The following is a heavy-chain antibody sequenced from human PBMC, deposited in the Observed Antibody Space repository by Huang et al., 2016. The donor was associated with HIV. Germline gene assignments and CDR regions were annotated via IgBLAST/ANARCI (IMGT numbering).Heavy chain of an antibody. V-gene: IGHV3-11*01. CDR1: GFTFSDDY. Sequence: QVPLVESGGGLVKPGGFLRLSCAVSGFTFSDDYMSWIRQAPGKGLEWVSYISSSGSTIYYADSVKGRFTISRDNAKNSLYLQMNSLRAEDTAVYYCARDHSYGWFDYWGQGTLVTVSS. D-gene: IGHD5-18*01. CDR3: ARDHSYGWFDY. CDR2: ISSSGSTI. J-gene: IGHJ4*02.